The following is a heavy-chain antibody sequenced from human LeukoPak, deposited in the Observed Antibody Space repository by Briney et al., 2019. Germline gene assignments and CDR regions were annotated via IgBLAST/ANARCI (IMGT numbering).Heavy chain of an antibody. J-gene: IGHJ4*02. V-gene: IGHV3-21*01. CDR2: ISSSSSYI. CDR1: GFTFSSYS. D-gene: IGHD3-22*01. CDR3: ARDIPDYYYDSSGYSSYFDGDFDY. Sequence: GGSLRLSCAASGFTFSSYSMNWVRQAPGKGLEWVSSISSSSSYIYYADSVKGRFTISRDNAKNSLYLQMNSLRAEDTAVYYCARDIPDYYYDSSGYSSYFDGDFDYWGQGTLVTVSS.